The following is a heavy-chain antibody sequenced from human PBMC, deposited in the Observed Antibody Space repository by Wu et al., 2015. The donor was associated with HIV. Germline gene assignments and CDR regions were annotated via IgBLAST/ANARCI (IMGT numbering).Heavy chain of an antibody. CDR3: ARGDRFYAILTGYSKNWFDP. J-gene: IGHJ5*02. CDR1: GYTFTDYN. Sequence: QVQLVQSGAEMKKPGASVKVSCTASGYTFTDYNVHWVRQVPGQGLQWMGNINANSSRTNYAENFQGRVAMTRDTSVNTVYLELETLTSDDTALYFCARGDRFYAILTGYSKNWFDPWGQGTLVSVSS. V-gene: IGHV1-2*02. D-gene: IGHD3-9*01. CDR2: INANSSRT.